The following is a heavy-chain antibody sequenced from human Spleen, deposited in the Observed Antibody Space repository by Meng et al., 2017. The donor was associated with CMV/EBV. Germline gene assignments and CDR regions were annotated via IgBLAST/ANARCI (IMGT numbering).Heavy chain of an antibody. V-gene: IGHV4-4*02. Sequence: VPTQESGPGLVKPSGTLSLTCGVSGVSISSNIRWTWVRQPPGKGLEWIGDIDDSGSTNYNPSLNSRISISLDKSKNHFSLKVNSVTAADTAVYYCARGKQDAWELLAYWGQGALVTVSS. CDR2: IDDSGST. J-gene: IGHJ4*02. CDR3: ARGKQDAWELLAY. D-gene: IGHD1-26*01. CDR1: GVSISSNIR.